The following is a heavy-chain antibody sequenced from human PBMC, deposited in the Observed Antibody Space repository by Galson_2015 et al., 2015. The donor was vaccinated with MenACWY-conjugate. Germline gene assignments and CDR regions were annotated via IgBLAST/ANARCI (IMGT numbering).Heavy chain of an antibody. Sequence: SETLSLTCTVSGYSISSGNYWGWIRQPPGKGLEWIGSIYHSGSTYYNPSLKSRGTISVDTSKNQFSLKVSSVTAADTAVYYCATYTAMVNAFDYWGQGTLVTVSS. D-gene: IGHD5-18*01. CDR1: GYSISSGNY. J-gene: IGHJ4*02. CDR2: IYHSGST. CDR3: ATYTAMVNAFDY. V-gene: IGHV4-38-2*02.